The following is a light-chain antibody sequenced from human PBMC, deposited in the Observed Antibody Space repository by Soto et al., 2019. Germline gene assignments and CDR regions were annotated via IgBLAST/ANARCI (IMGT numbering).Light chain of an antibody. CDR2: GAS. CDR1: QSVSSN. V-gene: IGKV3-15*01. J-gene: IGKJ3*01. CDR3: QQYSNWPIT. Sequence: EIVMTQSPATLSVSPGERATLSCRASQSVSSNLAWYQQKSGQAPRLLIYGASTRATVIPARFSGSGSGTEFTLTISSLQSEDFAVYYCQQYSNWPITVGPGTKVDIK.